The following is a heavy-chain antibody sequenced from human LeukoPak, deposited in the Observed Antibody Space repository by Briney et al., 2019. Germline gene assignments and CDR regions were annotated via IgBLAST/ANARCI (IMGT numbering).Heavy chain of an antibody. Sequence: GGSLRLSCAASGFTFSSYSMNWVRQAPGEGLEWVSSISSSSSYIYYADSVKGRFTISRDNARNTLYLQMNSLRAEDTAVYYCVSLSYGSPEVWGQGTTVTVSS. V-gene: IGHV3-21*01. CDR1: GFTFSSYS. J-gene: IGHJ6*02. CDR3: VSLSYGSPEV. CDR2: ISSSSSYI. D-gene: IGHD5-18*01.